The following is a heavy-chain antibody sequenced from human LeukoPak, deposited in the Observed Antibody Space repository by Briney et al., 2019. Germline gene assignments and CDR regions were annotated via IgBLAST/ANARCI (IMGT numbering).Heavy chain of an antibody. CDR1: GFTFSSYA. CDR2: ISGSGGSK. J-gene: IGHJ4*02. D-gene: IGHD3-22*01. Sequence: GKSLRLSCAASGFTFSSYAMNWVRRAPGKGLEGFSGISGSGGSKSYAASVKGRFNISRENSKNTLYLQMNSLRDEDTAVYYCAKDARYYHDSSGYIDYWGQGTLVTVSS. V-gene: IGHV3-23*01. CDR3: AKDARYYHDSSGYIDY.